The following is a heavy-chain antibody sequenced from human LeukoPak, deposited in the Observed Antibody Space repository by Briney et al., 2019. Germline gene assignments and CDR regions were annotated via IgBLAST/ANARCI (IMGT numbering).Heavy chain of an antibody. J-gene: IGHJ4*02. D-gene: IGHD1-26*01. CDR2: INPNSGGT. CDR3: ARVTRLLGATIDY. Sequence: ASVKVSCKASGYTFTGYYMHWVRQAPGQGLEWMGRINPNSGGTNYAQKFQGRVTMTRDTSISTAYMELSRLRSDDTAVYYCARVTRLLGATIDYWGQGTLVTGSS. CDR1: GYTFTGYY. V-gene: IGHV1-2*06.